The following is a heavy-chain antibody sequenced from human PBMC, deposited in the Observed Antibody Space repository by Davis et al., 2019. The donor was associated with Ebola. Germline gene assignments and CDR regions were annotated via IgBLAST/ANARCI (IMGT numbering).Heavy chain of an antibody. J-gene: IGHJ4*02. Sequence: GESLKISCAASGFTFSSYAMHWVRQAPGKGLEWVAVNKYYADSVKGRFTISRDNAKNSLYLQMNSLRAEDTAVYYCAGGKGYWGQGTLVTVSS. CDR3: AGGKGY. V-gene: IGHV3-21*04. CDR2: NK. CDR1: GFTFSSYA. D-gene: IGHD3-16*01.